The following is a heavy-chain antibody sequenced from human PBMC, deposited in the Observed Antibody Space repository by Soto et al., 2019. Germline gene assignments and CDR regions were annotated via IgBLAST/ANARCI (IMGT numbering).Heavy chain of an antibody. CDR3: ARLNWVSIYYDFWSGYRHYGMDV. J-gene: IGHJ6*02. Sequence: SETLSLTCALYGGSFCGYYWSWIRQPPGKGLEWIGEFNHSGSTNYNPSLRSRVTISVDTSKNQFSLKLSSVTAADTAVYYCARLNWVSIYYDFWSGYRHYGMDVWGRLTTGAV. CDR2: FNHSGST. V-gene: IGHV4-34*01. D-gene: IGHD3-3*01. CDR1: GGSFCGYY.